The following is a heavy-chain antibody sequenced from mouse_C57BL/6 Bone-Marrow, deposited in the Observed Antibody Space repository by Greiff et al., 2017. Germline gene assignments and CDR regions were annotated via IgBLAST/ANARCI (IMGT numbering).Heavy chain of an antibody. D-gene: IGHD2-5*01. CDR2: IYPRSGNT. V-gene: IGHV1-81*01. J-gene: IGHJ3*01. Sequence: QVQPKQSGAELARPGASVKLSCKASGYTFTSYGISWVKQRTGQGLEWIGEIYPRSGNTYYNEKFKSKATLTVDTSSSTAYMQLSSLTSEDSAVYYCARSGYSNSFAYWGQGTLVTVSA. CDR1: GYTFTSYG. CDR3: ARSGYSNSFAY.